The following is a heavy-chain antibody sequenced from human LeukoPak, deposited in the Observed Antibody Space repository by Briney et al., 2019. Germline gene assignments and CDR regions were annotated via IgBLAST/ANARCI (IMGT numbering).Heavy chain of an antibody. CDR2: IIPIFGTA. D-gene: IGHD4-17*01. J-gene: IGHJ3*02. V-gene: IGHV1-69*13. Sequence: SVKVSCKASGYTFTSYGISWVRQAPGQGLEWMGGIIPIFGTANYAQKFQGRVTITADESTSTAYMELSSLRSEDTAVYYCARAQTTTVYAFDIWGQGTMVTVSS. CDR1: GYTFTSYG. CDR3: ARAQTTTVYAFDI.